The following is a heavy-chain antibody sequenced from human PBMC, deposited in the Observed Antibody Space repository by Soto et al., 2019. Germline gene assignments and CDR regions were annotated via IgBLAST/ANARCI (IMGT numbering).Heavy chain of an antibody. CDR3: ARDGGYGSGSYSYFDY. CDR1: GFTFSSYA. D-gene: IGHD3-10*01. Sequence: QVQLVESGGGVVQPGRSLRLSCAASGFTFSSYAMHWVRQAPGKGLEWVAVISYDGSNKYYADSVKGRFTISRDNSKNTLYPQMNSLRAEDTAVYYCARDGGYGSGSYSYFDYWGQGTLVTVSS. CDR2: ISYDGSNK. V-gene: IGHV3-30-3*01. J-gene: IGHJ4*02.